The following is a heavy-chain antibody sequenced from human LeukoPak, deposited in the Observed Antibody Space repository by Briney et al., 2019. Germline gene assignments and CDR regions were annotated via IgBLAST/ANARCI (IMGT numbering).Heavy chain of an antibody. D-gene: IGHD1-26*01. CDR3: AKDRGYSGNYQSYFDY. CDR1: GFTFSSYS. CDR2: ISSSSSYI. J-gene: IGHJ4*02. Sequence: GGSLRLSCAASGFTFSSYSMNWVRQAPGKGLEWVSSISSSSSYIYYADSVKGRFTISRDNAKNSLYLQMNSLRAEDTAVYYCAKDRGYSGNYQSYFDYLGQGTLVTVSS. V-gene: IGHV3-21*01.